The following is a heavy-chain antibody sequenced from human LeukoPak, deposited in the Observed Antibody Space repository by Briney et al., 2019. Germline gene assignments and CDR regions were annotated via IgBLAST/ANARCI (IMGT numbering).Heavy chain of an antibody. V-gene: IGHV3-48*01. J-gene: IGHJ4*02. D-gene: IGHD2-2*01. CDR1: GFAFSTYA. CDR3: AKEGCTRCTPFVDY. CDR2: ITTSSNAV. Sequence: GGSLRLSCAASGFAFSTYAMNWVRQAPGKGLEWVSFITTSSNAVYYADSVKGRFTVSRDSAENSLYLQMNSLRAEDTAVYYCAKEGCTRCTPFVDYWGQGILVTVSS.